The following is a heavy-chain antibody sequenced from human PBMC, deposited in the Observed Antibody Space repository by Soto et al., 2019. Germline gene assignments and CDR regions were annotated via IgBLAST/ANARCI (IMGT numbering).Heavy chain of an antibody. CDR2: ISSSSSTI. V-gene: IGHV3-48*01. J-gene: IGHJ4*02. Sequence: GGSLGLSCAASGFTFSSYSMNWVRQAPGKGLEWVSYISSSSSTIYCADSVKGRFTISRDNSRNTLFLQMNSLRAEDTAVYYCARDYYKYYDSSGYYRSPAYWGQGTLVTVSS. D-gene: IGHD3-22*01. CDR1: GFTFSSYS. CDR3: ARDYYKYYDSSGYYRSPAY.